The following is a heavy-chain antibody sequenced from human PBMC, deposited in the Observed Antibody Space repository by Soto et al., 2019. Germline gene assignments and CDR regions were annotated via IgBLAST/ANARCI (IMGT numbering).Heavy chain of an antibody. V-gene: IGHV1-69*01. CDR2: IIPIFGTA. J-gene: IGHJ6*02. D-gene: IGHD5-12*01. CDR1: GGTFSSYA. Sequence: QVQLVQSGAEVKKPGSSVKVSCKASGGTFSSYAISWVRQAPGQGLEWMGGIIPIFGTANYAQKFQGRVTITADESTRPAYMELSSLRSEDTAVYYCARGEMATPYYYYYGMDGWGQGTTVTVSS. CDR3: ARGEMATPYYYYYGMDG.